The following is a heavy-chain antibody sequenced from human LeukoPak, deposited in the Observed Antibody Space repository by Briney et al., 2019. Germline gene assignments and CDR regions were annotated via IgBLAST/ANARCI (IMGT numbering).Heavy chain of an antibody. V-gene: IGHV3-30*18. CDR1: GFTFSSYG. CDR3: AKLIQDDAFDI. J-gene: IGHJ3*02. Sequence: GRSLRLSCAASGFTFSSYGMHWVRQAPGKGLEWVAVISYDGSNKYYADSVKGRFTISRDNSKNTLYLQMNSLRAEDTAVYYCAKLIQDDAFDIWGQGTMVTVSS. D-gene: IGHD5-18*01. CDR2: ISYDGSNK.